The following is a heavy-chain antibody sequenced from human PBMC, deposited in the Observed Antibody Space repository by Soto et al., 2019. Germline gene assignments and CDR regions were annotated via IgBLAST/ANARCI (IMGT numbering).Heavy chain of an antibody. Sequence: GGSLRLSCAASGFTFRNFAMNWVRQAPGRGLEWVSGISVSGGTTYYADSVRGRFTVSRDNSKNSVFLQMNSLRAEDTAVYFCAKGMYYYDSSGYRLFDYWGQGTLVTVSS. V-gene: IGHV3-23*01. CDR2: ISVSGGTT. CDR1: GFTFRNFA. CDR3: AKGMYYYDSSGYRLFDY. D-gene: IGHD3-22*01. J-gene: IGHJ4*02.